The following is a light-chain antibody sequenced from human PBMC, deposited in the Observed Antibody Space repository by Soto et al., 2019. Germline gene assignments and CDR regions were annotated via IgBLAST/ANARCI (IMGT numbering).Light chain of an antibody. V-gene: IGKV3-11*01. J-gene: IGKJ3*01. Sequence: EIVLTQSPDTLSLSPGERATLSCRASQSVSSSLAWYQQKPGQAPRLLIYDASNRATGIPARFSGSGSGTDVTLTIISLEPEDFAVYYWQQRSNWPPEVTFGPGTKVDIK. CDR2: DAS. CDR3: QQRSNWPPEVT. CDR1: QSVSSS.